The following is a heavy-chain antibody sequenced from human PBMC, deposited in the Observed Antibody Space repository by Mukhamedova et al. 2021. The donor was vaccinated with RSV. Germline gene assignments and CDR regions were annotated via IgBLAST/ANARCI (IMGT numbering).Heavy chain of an antibody. CDR3: ARDRSGNHFDY. Sequence: AQKLQGRVTMTTDTSTSTAYMELRSLRSDDTAVYYCARDRSGNHFDYWGQGTLVTVSS. J-gene: IGHJ4*02. D-gene: IGHD1-14*01. V-gene: IGHV1-18*01.